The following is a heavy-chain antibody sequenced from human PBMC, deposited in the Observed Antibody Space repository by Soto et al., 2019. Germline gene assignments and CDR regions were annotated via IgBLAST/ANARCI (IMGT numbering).Heavy chain of an antibody. CDR2: FYDGNT. Sequence: SETLSLTCIVSSGSITRRSSYWAWIRQPPGKGLEWVGTFYDGNTYHNPSLRSRITIAVDTSKNQFSLKLSSVAAADTAFYYCATTRGLAVGGSFDYWGQGMLVTVSS. CDR3: ATTRGLAVGGSFDY. CDR1: SGSITRRSSY. J-gene: IGHJ4*02. D-gene: IGHD3-10*01. V-gene: IGHV4-39*01.